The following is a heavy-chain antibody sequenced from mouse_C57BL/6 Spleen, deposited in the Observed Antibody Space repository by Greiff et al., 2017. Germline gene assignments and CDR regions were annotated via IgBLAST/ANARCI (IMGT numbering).Heavy chain of an antibody. CDR3: ARSEDYDGAWFAY. D-gene: IGHD2-4*01. J-gene: IGHJ3*01. Sequence: VQLQQPGAELVKPGASVTLSCKASGYTFTSYWMHWVKQRPGQGLEWIGMIHPNSGSTNYNEKFKSKATLTVDKSSSTAYMQLSRLTSEDSAVYYCARSEDYDGAWFAYWGQGTLVTVSA. CDR2: IHPNSGST. V-gene: IGHV1-64*01. CDR1: GYTFTSYW.